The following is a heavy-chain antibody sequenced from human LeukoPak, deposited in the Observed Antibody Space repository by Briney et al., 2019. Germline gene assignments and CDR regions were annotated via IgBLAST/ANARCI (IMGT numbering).Heavy chain of an antibody. J-gene: IGHJ6*03. V-gene: IGHV4-61*05. CDR3: ARVAIPYDISPYYDDYMDV. D-gene: IGHD3-22*01. Sequence: PSETLSLTCTVSGGSISSSSYYWGWIRQPPGKGLEWIGYIYYSGSTNYNPSLQSRVTISVDTSKNQFSLKISSLTAADTAVYYCARVAIPYDISPYYDDYMDVWGKGTTVTVSS. CDR2: IYYSGST. CDR1: GGSISSSSYY.